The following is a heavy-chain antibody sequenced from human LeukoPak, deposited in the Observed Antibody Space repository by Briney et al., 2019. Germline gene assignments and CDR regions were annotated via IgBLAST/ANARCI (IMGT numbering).Heavy chain of an antibody. Sequence: GGSLRLSCAASGFTFSSYSMHWVRQAPGKGLEWVAVISYDGSNKYYADSVKGRFTISRDNAKNSLYLQMNSLRAEDTAVYYCARDSFDGLVRDAFDIWGQGTMVTVSS. CDR3: ARDSFDGLVRDAFDI. CDR1: GFTFSSYS. J-gene: IGHJ3*02. D-gene: IGHD3-9*01. CDR2: ISYDGSNK. V-gene: IGHV3-30*04.